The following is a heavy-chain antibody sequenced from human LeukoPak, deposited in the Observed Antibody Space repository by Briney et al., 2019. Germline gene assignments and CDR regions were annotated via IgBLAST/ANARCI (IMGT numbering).Heavy chain of an antibody. D-gene: IGHD5-12*01. Sequence: GGSLRLSCAASGFTFSSYGMHWVRQAPGKGLEWVADISYDGSNKYYADSVKGRFTISRDNSKNTLYLQMNSLRAEDTAVYYCAKDHIVATMARGFDYWGQGTLVTVSS. CDR3: AKDHIVATMARGFDY. CDR2: ISYDGSNK. V-gene: IGHV3-30*18. J-gene: IGHJ4*02. CDR1: GFTFSSYG.